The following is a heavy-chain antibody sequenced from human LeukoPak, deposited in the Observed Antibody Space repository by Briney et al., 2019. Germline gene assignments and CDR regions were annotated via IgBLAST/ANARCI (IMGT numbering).Heavy chain of an antibody. V-gene: IGHV1-69*13. CDR2: IIPIFGTA. D-gene: IGHD3-10*01. J-gene: IGHJ6*04. CDR3: ASSLLWFGELSHGMDV. Sequence: ASVKVSCKASGGTFSSYAIRWVRQAPGQGLEWMGGIIPIFGTANYAQKLQGRVTITADESTSTAYMELSSLRSEDTAVYYCASSLLWFGELSHGMDVWGKGTTVTVSS. CDR1: GGTFSSYA.